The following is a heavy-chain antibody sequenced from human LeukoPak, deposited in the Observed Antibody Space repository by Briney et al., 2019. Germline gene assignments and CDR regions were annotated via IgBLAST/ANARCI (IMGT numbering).Heavy chain of an antibody. CDR1: GFTFNSYS. Sequence: GGSLRLSCAASGFTFNSYSMNWGRQAPGKGLEWVSYITSSDGAKYYPDSVKGRFTISRDNAKNSLYLQMNSLRDEDTAVYYCASDRDHAFDYWGQGTLVTVSS. J-gene: IGHJ4*02. CDR2: ITSSDGAK. V-gene: IGHV3-48*02. CDR3: ASDRDHAFDY. D-gene: IGHD1-14*01.